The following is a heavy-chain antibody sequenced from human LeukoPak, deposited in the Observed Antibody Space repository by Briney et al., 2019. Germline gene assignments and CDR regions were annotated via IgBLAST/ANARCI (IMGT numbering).Heavy chain of an antibody. V-gene: IGHV1-69*13. J-gene: IGHJ6*02. Sequence: ASVKVSCTASGGTFSSYAISWVRQAPGQGLEWMGGIIPIFGTANYAQKFQGRVTITADESTSTAYMELSSLRSEDTAVYYCARAKRPYYDFWSGYYEEHYYYYYGMDVWGQGTTVTVSS. CDR1: GGTFSSYA. CDR3: ARAKRPYYDFWSGYYEEHYYYYYGMDV. D-gene: IGHD3-3*01. CDR2: IIPIFGTA.